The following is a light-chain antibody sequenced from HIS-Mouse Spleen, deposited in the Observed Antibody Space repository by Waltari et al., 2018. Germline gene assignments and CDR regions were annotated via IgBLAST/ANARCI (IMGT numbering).Light chain of an antibody. J-gene: IGKJ1*01. Sequence: EIVMTQSPATLSVSPGERATLPCRASQSVSSNLAWYKQKPGQAPRLLIYGASTRATGIPARFSGSGSGTEFTLTISSMQSEDFAVYYCQQYNNWWTFGQGTKVEIK. CDR1: QSVSSN. V-gene: IGKV3-15*01. CDR2: GAS. CDR3: QQYNNWWT.